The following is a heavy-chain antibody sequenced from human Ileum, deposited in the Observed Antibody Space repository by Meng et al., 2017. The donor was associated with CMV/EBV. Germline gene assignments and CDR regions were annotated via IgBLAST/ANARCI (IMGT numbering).Heavy chain of an antibody. CDR3: ARDHLHSSSSGRFYQYGMDV. CDR1: GFTFGTYS. J-gene: IGHJ6*02. CDR2: ISSSSSYI. D-gene: IGHD6-6*01. V-gene: IGHV3-21*01. Sequence: GESLKISCAASGFTFGTYSMNWVRQAPGKGLEWVSSISSSSSYIYYADSVKGRFTISRDNGKNSLYLQMTSLRPEDTAVYYCARDHLHSSSSGRFYQYGMDVWGQGTTVT.